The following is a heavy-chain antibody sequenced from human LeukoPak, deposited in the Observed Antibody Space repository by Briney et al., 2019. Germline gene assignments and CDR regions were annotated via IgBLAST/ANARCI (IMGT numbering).Heavy chain of an antibody. D-gene: IGHD6-13*01. CDR2: IRFDGSHV. J-gene: IGHJ4*02. CDR3: ARWDISAADIDY. V-gene: IGHV3-33*08. CDR1: GFTVSSTY. Sequence: GGSLRLSCAASGFTVSSTYMSWVRQSPGKGLEWVAVIRFDGSHVYYGDSVKGRFTISRDNSKKTLFLQMDSLRAEDTAVYYCARWDISAADIDYWGQGTLVTVSA.